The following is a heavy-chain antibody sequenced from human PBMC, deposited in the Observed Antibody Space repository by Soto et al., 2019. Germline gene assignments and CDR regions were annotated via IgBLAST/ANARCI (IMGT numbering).Heavy chain of an antibody. CDR3: PRHVSGWLLLGP. J-gene: IGHJ5*02. D-gene: IGHD6-19*01. V-gene: IGHV1-3*01. CDR1: GYTFTSYA. CDR2: INAGNGNR. Sequence: QVQLVQSGAEVKKPGASVKVSCRASGYTFTSYAMHWVRQAPGQRLEWMGWINAGNGNRKYSQKFQGRVTITRDTAASTADMELSSLRSEDPAVYYCPRHVSGWLLLGPWGQGTLVTVSS.